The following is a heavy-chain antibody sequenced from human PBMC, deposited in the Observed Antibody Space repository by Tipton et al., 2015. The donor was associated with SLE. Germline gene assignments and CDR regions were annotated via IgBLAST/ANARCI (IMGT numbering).Heavy chain of an antibody. V-gene: IGHV4-31*03. Sequence: TLSLTCTVSGGSISSGGYYWSWIRQHPGKGLEWIGYIFYSGNTFYNPSLKSRLRISVDTAAKEFSLRLTSVTAADTAVYYCARARYSGSFFDYWGQGILVTVAS. D-gene: IGHD1-26*01. CDR1: GGSISSGGYY. CDR2: IFYSGNT. CDR3: ARARYSGSFFDY. J-gene: IGHJ4*02.